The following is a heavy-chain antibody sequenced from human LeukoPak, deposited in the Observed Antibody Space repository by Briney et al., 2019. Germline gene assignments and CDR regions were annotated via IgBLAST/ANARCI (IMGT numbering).Heavy chain of an antibody. J-gene: IGHJ5*02. D-gene: IGHD6-13*01. CDR2: IYYSGST. V-gene: IGHV4-34*01. CDR3: ATYSSSWRSRIDP. CDR1: GGSFSGYY. Sequence: SETLSLTCAVYGGSFSGYYWSWIRQPPGKGLEWIGSIYYSGSTYYNPSLKSRVTISVDTSKNQFSLKLSSVTAADTAVYYCATYSSSWRSRIDPWDQGTLVTVSS.